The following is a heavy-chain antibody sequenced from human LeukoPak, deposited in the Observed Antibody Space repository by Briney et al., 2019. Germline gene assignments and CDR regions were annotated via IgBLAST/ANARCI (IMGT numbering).Heavy chain of an antibody. J-gene: IGHJ6*03. CDR1: GGAISSYY. V-gene: IGHV4-59*01. CDR2: IYYSGNT. Sequence: SETLSLTCTVSGGAISSYYWSWIRQPPGKGLDWIGYIYYSGNTKYNPSLKSRVTISVDTSRNQFSLKLSSVTAADTAVYYCARVVDYGDYGSPGYYYYMDVWGKGTTVTVSS. CDR3: ARVVDYGDYGSPGYYYYMDV. D-gene: IGHD4-17*01.